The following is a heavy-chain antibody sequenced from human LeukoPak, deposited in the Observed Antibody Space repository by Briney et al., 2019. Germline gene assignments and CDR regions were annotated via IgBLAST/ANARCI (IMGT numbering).Heavy chain of an antibody. CDR3: ARAGLAPGY. CDR1: GFTFSSYA. Sequence: GESLRLSCAASGFTFSSYAMHWVRQAPGKGLEYVSAISSNGGSTYYANSVKGRFTISRDNSKNTLYLQMGSLRAEDMAVYYCARAGLAPGYWGQGTLVTVSP. J-gene: IGHJ4*02. CDR2: ISSNGGST. D-gene: IGHD2-21*01. V-gene: IGHV3-64*01.